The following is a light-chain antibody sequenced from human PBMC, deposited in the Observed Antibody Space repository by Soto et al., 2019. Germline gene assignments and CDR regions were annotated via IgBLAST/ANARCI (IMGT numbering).Light chain of an antibody. J-gene: IGLJ1*01. V-gene: IGLV2-14*01. Sequence: VLTQPASVSWSPGQSITISCTGTSSDVGGYNYVSWYRQHPGKAPKLMIYEVRNRPSGVSNRFSGSKSGNTASLTIAGLQAEDEADYYCSSYTRSSTLIFGIGTKVTVL. CDR2: EVR. CDR1: SSDVGGYNY. CDR3: SSYTRSSTLI.